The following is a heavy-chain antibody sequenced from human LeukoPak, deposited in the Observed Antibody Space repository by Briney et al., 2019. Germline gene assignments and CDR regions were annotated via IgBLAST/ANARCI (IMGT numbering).Heavy chain of an antibody. CDR2: ISNSGGT. CDR3: ARLGRIEVSGGDY. J-gene: IGHJ4*02. D-gene: IGHD2/OR15-2a*01. Sequence: SETLSLTCTVSGGSISSYHWSWIRQPPGKGLEWIGYISNSGGTNYNPSLKSRVTISVDTSKNQFSLKLSSVTAADTAVYYCARLGRIEVSGGDYWGQGTLVTVSS. CDR1: GGSISSYH. V-gene: IGHV4-4*08.